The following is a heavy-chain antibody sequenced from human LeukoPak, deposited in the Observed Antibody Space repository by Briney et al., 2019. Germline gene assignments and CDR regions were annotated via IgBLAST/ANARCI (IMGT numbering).Heavy chain of an antibody. V-gene: IGHV5-51*01. J-gene: IGHJ4*02. Sequence: GESLKTSCKASGFSFTSYWIGWVRQMPGKGLEWMGIIFPRDSNTRYSPSFQGQVTISADKSISTAYLQWSSLKASDTAMYYCAVPSPSPTSSDYWGQGTLVTVSS. CDR1: GFSFTSYW. CDR3: AVPSPSPTSSDY. CDR2: IFPRDSNT. D-gene: IGHD2-2*01.